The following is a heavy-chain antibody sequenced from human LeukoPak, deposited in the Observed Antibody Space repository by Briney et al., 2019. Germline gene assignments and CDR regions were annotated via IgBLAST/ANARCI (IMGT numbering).Heavy chain of an antibody. CDR1: GFTFDDYA. V-gene: IGHV3-9*01. CDR3: AKDISNTAMVGFDY. J-gene: IGHJ4*02. D-gene: IGHD5-18*01. Sequence: PGGSLRPSCAASGFTFDDYAMHWDRQAPGKGLEWVSGISWNSGSIGYADSVKGRFTISRDNAKNSLYLQMNSLRAEDTALYYCAKDISNTAMVGFDYWGQGTLVTVSS. CDR2: ISWNSGSI.